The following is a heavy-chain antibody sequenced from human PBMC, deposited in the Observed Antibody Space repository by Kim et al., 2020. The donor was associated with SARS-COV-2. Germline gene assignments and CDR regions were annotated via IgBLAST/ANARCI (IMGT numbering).Heavy chain of an antibody. CDR2: ISYDGSNK. D-gene: IGHD3-10*01. V-gene: IGHV3-33*05. CDR3: ASQVMVRGVISFDY. CDR1: GFTVSSYG. Sequence: GGSLRLSCAASGFTVSSYGMHWVRQAPGKGLEWVAVISYDGSNKYYADSVKGRFTISRDNSKNTLYLQMNSLRAEDTAVYYCASQVMVRGVISFDYWGQGTLVTVSS. J-gene: IGHJ4*02.